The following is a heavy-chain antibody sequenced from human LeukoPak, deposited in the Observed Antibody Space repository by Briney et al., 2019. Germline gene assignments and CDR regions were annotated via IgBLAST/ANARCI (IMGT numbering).Heavy chain of an antibody. D-gene: IGHD2-15*01. J-gene: IGHJ6*03. V-gene: IGHV4-61*09. CDR2: IYTSGST. CDR1: GGSISSGGYY. Sequence: PSQTLSLTCTVSGGSISSGGYYWSWIRQPVGKGLEWIGHIYTSGSTNYNPSLKSRVTISVDTSKNQFSLKLSSVTAADTAVYYCARDRVVVTAGQNYYMDVWGKGTTVTVSS. CDR3: ARDRVVVTAGQNYYMDV.